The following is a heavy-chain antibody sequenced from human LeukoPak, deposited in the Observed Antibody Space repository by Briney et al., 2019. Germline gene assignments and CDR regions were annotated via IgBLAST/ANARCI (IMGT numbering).Heavy chain of an antibody. J-gene: IGHJ4*02. Sequence: PGGSLRLSCAASGFTSSSYGMHWVRQAPGKGLEWVALISYDGSNKYYADSVKGRFTISRDNSKNTLYLQMNSLRAEDTAVYSCAKSLMIVVLSSFDYWGQGTLVTVSS. CDR2: ISYDGSNK. V-gene: IGHV3-30*18. CDR3: AKSLMIVVLSSFDY. CDR1: GFTSSSYG. D-gene: IGHD3-22*01.